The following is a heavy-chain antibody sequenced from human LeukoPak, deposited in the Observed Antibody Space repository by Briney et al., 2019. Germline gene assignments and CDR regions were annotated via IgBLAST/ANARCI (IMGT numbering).Heavy chain of an antibody. CDR2: ISYTGST. J-gene: IGHJ4*02. CDR1: GGSISSGNYY. V-gene: IGHV4-31*03. Sequence: PSETLSLTCTVSGGSISSGNYYWSWIRQYPGKGLEWIGFISYTGSTHYNPSLKSRVTISQDTSQNQFSLRLSSATAADTAVYYCARAYPSSSTDWGQGILVTVSS. CDR3: ARAYPSSSTD. D-gene: IGHD2-2*01.